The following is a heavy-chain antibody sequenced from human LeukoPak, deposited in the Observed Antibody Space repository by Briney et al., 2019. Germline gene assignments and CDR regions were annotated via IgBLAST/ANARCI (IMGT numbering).Heavy chain of an antibody. CDR2: INVNSGDT. J-gene: IGHJ4*02. CDR3: ARGGLEAYFDY. CDR1: GYTFTAYY. V-gene: IGHV1-2*06. Sequence: VSVKVSCKASGYTFTAYYIHWVRQAPGQGLEWMGRINVNSGDTNYAQKYQGRVTMTRDTSISTGYMDLSRLRSDDTAVYFCARGGLEAYFDYWGQGTLVTVSS. D-gene: IGHD3-10*01.